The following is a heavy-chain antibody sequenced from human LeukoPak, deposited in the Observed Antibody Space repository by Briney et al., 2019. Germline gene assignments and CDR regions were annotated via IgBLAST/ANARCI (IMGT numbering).Heavy chain of an antibody. Sequence: GGSLRLSCAASGFTVSTNYMSWVRQAPGKELEWVSVIYTGGSTYYADSVKGRFTISRDNSKNTLYLQMNSLRADDTAVYYCARGRTRSFDYWGQGTLVTVSS. CDR3: ARGRTRSFDY. D-gene: IGHD3/OR15-3a*01. V-gene: IGHV3-53*01. J-gene: IGHJ4*02. CDR2: IYTGGST. CDR1: GFTVSTNY.